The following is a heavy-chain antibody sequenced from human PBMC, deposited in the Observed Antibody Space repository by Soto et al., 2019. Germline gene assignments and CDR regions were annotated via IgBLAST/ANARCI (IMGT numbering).Heavy chain of an antibody. CDR1: GGSISSGGYY. J-gene: IGHJ4*02. Sequence: SETPSLTCTVSGGSISSGGYYWNWIRQHPGMGLEWIGYIYYSGDTYYNPSLQSRVTISVDTSKNQFSLKLSSVTAADTAVYHCARGYRGFPPVFDYWGQETLVTVSS. D-gene: IGHD5-12*01. V-gene: IGHV4-31*03. CDR3: ARGYRGFPPVFDY. CDR2: IYYSGDT.